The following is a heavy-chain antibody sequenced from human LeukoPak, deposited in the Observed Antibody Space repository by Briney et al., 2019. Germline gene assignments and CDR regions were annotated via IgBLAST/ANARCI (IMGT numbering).Heavy chain of an antibody. V-gene: IGHV3-23*01. Sequence: GGSLRLSCAASGFIFSNYAISWIRQAPGGGLEWVSRISGSGDGTYYAESVRGRFTISRDNSRDTLYLQMSSLRAEDTAMYYCAKGYDTYDFWGRGTLVSVSS. J-gene: IGHJ4*02. D-gene: IGHD5-12*01. CDR1: GFIFSNYA. CDR2: ISGSGDGT. CDR3: AKGYDTYDF.